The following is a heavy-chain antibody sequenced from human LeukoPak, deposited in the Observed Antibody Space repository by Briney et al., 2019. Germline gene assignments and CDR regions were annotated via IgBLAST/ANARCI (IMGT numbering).Heavy chain of an antibody. CDR1: GYTFTSYD. CDR2: MNPNSGNT. CDR3: ARGTRYCSGGSCYPKNWFDP. V-gene: IGHV1-8*01. D-gene: IGHD2-15*01. J-gene: IGHJ5*02. Sequence: ASVKVSCKASGYTFTSYDINWVRQATGRGLEWMGWMNPNSGNTGYAQKFQGRVTMTRNTSISTAYMELSSLRSEDTAVYYCARGTRYCSGGSCYPKNWFDPWGQGTLVTVSS.